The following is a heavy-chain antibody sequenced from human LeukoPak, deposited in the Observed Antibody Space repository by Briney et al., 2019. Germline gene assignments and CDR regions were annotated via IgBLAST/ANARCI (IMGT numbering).Heavy chain of an antibody. CDR2: IYYSGST. CDR3: ARVEEGYYDSSGYPGYYFDY. D-gene: IGHD3-22*01. V-gene: IGHV4-59*08. Sequence: SETLSLTCTVSGGSVSGYYWSWIRQPPGKGLEWIGYIYYSGSTYYNPSLKSRVTISVDTSKNQFPLKLSSVTAADTAVYYCARVEEGYYDSSGYPGYYFDYWGQGTLVTVSS. J-gene: IGHJ4*02. CDR1: GGSVSGYY.